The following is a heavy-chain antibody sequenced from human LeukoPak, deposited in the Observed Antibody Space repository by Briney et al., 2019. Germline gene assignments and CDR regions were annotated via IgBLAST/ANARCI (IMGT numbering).Heavy chain of an antibody. D-gene: IGHD3-22*01. CDR2: IYYSGST. CDR1: GGSISSYY. J-gene: IGHJ4*02. V-gene: IGHV4-59*01. Sequence: PSETLSLTCTVSGGSISSYYWSWIRQPPGKGLEWIGYIYYSGSTNYNPSLKSRVTISVDTSKNQFSLKLSSVTAADTAVYYCARVEHDSSGWNYQIDYWGQGTLVTVSS. CDR3: ARVEHDSSGWNYQIDY.